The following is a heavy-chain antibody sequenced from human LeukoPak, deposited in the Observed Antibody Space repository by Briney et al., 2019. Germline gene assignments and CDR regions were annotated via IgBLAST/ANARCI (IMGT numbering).Heavy chain of an antibody. CDR2: INHSGGT. CDR3: ARSRKRIAVVNYYDYMDV. Sequence: PSETLSLTCAVYGGSFSGYYWIWLPQPPGKGLEWIGEINHSGGTNYNPSLKSRVTISVDTSKNQFSLKLSSVTAADTAVYYCARSRKRIAVVNYYDYMDVGGKGTTVTVSS. CDR1: GGSFSGYY. D-gene: IGHD6-19*01. J-gene: IGHJ6*03. V-gene: IGHV4-34*01.